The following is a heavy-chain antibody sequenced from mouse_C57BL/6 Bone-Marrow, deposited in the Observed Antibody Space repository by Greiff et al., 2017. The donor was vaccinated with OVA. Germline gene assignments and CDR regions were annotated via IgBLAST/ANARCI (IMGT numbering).Heavy chain of an antibody. CDR3: ARGGECGSNCYYAMDY. J-gene: IGHJ4*01. D-gene: IGHD1-1*01. CDR2: INYDGSST. CDR1: GFTFSDYY. V-gene: IGHV5-16*01. Sequence: DVKLVESEGGLVQPGSSMKLSCTASGFTFSDYYMAWVRQVPEKGLEWVANINYDGSSTYYLDSLKSRFTISRDNAENILYLQMSSLKSEDTAAYYCARGGECGSNCYYAMDYWGQGTSVTVSS.